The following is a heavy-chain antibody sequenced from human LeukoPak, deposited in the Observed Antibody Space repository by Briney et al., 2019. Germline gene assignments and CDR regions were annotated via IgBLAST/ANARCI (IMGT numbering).Heavy chain of an antibody. CDR2: INHSGST. V-gene: IGHV4-34*01. Sequence: SETLSLTCAVYGGSFSGYYWSWIRQPPGKGLEWIGEINHSGSTNYNPSLKSRVTISVDTSKNQFSLKLSSVTAADTAVYYCASWAAAGNYYFDYWGQGTLVTVSS. CDR1: GGSFSGYY. CDR3: ASWAAAGNYYFDY. D-gene: IGHD6-13*01. J-gene: IGHJ4*02.